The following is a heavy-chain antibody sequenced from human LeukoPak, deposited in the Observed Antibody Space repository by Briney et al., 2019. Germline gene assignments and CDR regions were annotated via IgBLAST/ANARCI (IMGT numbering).Heavy chain of an antibody. D-gene: IGHD6-19*01. CDR2: INPNSGDT. CDR1: GYTFTGSY. Sequence: GASVKVSCKASGYTFTGSYMHWVRQAPGQGLEWMGWINPNSGDTKYAQKFQGRVTMTRDTSITTAYMELNTLRSDDTALYYCARDLSVAGLDYWGQGTLVTVSS. CDR3: ARDLSVAGLDY. J-gene: IGHJ4*02. V-gene: IGHV1-2*02.